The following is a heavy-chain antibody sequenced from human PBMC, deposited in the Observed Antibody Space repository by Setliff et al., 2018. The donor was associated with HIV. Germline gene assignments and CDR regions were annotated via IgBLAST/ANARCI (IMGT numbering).Heavy chain of an antibody. CDR1: GGTFRNYA. D-gene: IGHD3-10*01. J-gene: IGHJ4*02. V-gene: IGHV1-69*10. CDR2: VTPGDGHT. CDR3: ARDFGGRWTFDY. Sequence: SVKVSCKASGGTFRNYALSWVRQAPGQGLEWMGGVTPGDGHTNYEQKFQGRVTMTRDTSTTTVYMELSSLTSKDTAIYYCARDFGGRWTFDYWGQGTLVTVSS.